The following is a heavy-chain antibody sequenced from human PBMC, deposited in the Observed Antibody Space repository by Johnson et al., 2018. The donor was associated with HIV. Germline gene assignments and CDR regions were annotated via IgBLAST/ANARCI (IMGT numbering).Heavy chain of an antibody. CDR1: GFTFSNYA. CDR3: ARVTNDAFDI. J-gene: IGHJ3*02. V-gene: IGHV3-30*02. Sequence: QVQLVESGGGLVQPGGSLRLSCAASGFTFSNYAMHWVRQAPGKGLEWVAFIRYAGSNKYYLDSVKGRFTISIDNTKNSLFLQMDTLRAGDTAVYYCARVTNDAFDIWGQGTMVTVSS. CDR2: IRYAGSNK.